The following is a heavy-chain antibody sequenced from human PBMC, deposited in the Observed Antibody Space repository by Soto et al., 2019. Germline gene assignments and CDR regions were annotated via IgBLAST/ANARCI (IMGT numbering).Heavy chain of an antibody. CDR3: ARDGYYYYGMDV. Sequence: SVKVSCKASGYTFTNFGISWVRQAPGQGLEWMGRIIPILGIANYAQKFQGRVTITADKSTSTAYMELSSLRSEDTAVYYCARDGYYYYGMDVWGQGTTVTVSS. CDR2: IIPILGIA. V-gene: IGHV1-69*04. CDR1: GYTFTNFG. J-gene: IGHJ6*02.